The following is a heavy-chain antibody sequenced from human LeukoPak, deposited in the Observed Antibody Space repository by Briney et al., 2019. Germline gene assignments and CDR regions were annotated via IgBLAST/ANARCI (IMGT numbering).Heavy chain of an antibody. CDR2: AFHSGNA. V-gene: IGHV4-39*01. Sequence: TSETLSLTCSVSGGSISSSLYHWGWLRQPPGKGLEWIGNAFHSGNAYYSPSLQSRVAISVDMSNNQFSLKLTSVTAGDTAVYYCARQIVGSSWNYYYSYMDVWGKGTSVTVSS. CDR1: GGSISSSLYH. J-gene: IGHJ6*03. D-gene: IGHD1-1*01. CDR3: ARQIVGSSWNYYYSYMDV.